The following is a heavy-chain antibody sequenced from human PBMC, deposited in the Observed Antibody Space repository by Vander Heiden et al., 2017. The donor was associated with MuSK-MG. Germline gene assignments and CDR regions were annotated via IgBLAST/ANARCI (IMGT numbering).Heavy chain of an antibody. CDR3: ARFRGSGYYRYYYYYGMDV. CDR2: IYYSGST. D-gene: IGHD3-3*01. Sequence: QVQLQESGPGLVKPSETLSLTCTVSGGSISSYYWSWIRKPPGKGLEWIGYIYYSGSTNYNPSLKSRVTISVDTSKNQFSLKLSSVTAADTAVYYCARFRGSGYYRYYYYYGMDVWGQGTTVTVSS. V-gene: IGHV4-59*01. CDR1: GGSISSYY. J-gene: IGHJ6*02.